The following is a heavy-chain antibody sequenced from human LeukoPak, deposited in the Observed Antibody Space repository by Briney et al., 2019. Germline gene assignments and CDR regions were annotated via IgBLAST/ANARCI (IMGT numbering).Heavy chain of an antibody. CDR2: ISGSGGST. V-gene: IGHV3-23*01. CDR3: AKPVSYGYAPGDY. J-gene: IGHJ4*02. D-gene: IGHD5-18*01. CDR1: GFTFSSYA. Sequence: PRGSLRLSCAASGFTFSSYAMSWVRQAPGKGLEWVSAISGSGGSTYYADSVKGRFTISRDNSKNTLYLQMNSLRAEDTAVYYCAKPVSYGYAPGDYWGQGSLVTVSS.